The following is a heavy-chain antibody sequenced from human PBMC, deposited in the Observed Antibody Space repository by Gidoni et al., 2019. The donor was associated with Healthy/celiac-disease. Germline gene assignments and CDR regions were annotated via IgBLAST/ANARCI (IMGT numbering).Heavy chain of an antibody. CDR1: GVTVSSHA. CDR3: RKNSAKQLPYSDYYYYYMDV. J-gene: IGHJ6*03. Sequence: EVQLLESGGGVGQPGGSRRLSCAASGVTVSSHAQSWVRQAPGKGLEWVSAIRVIGVSTYSADSVKGRFTISRDNSKNTLYLQMNSLRAEDTAVYYCRKNSAKQLPYSDYYYYYMDVWGKGTTVTVSS. CDR2: IRVIGVST. D-gene: IGHD6-6*01. V-gene: IGHV3-23*01.